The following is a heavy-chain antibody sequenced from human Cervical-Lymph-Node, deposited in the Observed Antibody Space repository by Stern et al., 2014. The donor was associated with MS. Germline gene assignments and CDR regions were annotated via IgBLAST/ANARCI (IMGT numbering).Heavy chain of an antibody. J-gene: IGHJ4*02. Sequence: QVQLMQSGAAVAKPGASVKVSCKASGYTFTSFGLSWVRQAPGQGLEWMGGISGYDGQTNYAEKVQARVTMTTDTSTSTAYLELRSLRSDDTALYYCARDGTSSWPHYFDYWGQGTLVTVSS. CDR1: GYTFTSFG. D-gene: IGHD6-13*01. CDR2: ISGYDGQT. CDR3: ARDGTSSWPHYFDY. V-gene: IGHV1-18*01.